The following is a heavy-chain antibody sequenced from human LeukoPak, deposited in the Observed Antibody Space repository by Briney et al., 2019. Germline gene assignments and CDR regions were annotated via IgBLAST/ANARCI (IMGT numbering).Heavy chain of an antibody. Sequence: GGSLRLSCAASGFTVSNNFISWVRQAPGKGLEWVSIIYSGDSTYYIDSVKGRFTISRDNSKNTLYLQMNSLRAEDTAVYYCARERDGYYMDVWGKGTTVTVSS. J-gene: IGHJ6*03. CDR2: IYSGDST. CDR3: ARERDGYYMDV. CDR1: GFTVSNNF. V-gene: IGHV3-53*01.